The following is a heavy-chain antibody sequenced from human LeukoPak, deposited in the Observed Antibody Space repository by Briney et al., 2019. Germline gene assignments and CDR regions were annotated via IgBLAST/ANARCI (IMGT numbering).Heavy chain of an antibody. CDR1: GGSISSYY. Sequence: SETLSLTCTVSGGSISSYYWSWIRQPPGKGLEWMGYIDYSGSTNYNPSLKSRVTISVDTSKNQFSLKLSSVTAADTAVYYCARGIHADTGYSSSCFDYWGQGTLVTVSS. J-gene: IGHJ4*02. V-gene: IGHV4-59*01. CDR3: ARGIHADTGYSSSCFDY. CDR2: IDYSGST. D-gene: IGHD6-13*01.